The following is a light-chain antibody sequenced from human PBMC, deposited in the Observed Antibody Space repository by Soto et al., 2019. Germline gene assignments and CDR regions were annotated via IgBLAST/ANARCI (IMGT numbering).Light chain of an antibody. CDR3: HQYGSSPPYT. CDR2: GAS. Sequence: EIVLTQSPGTLSLYPGERATLSCRASQSVSSSYLAWYQQKPGQAPRLLIYGASSRATGIPDRFSGSGSGTDFTLTISRLEPEDFAVYYCHQYGSSPPYTFGQGTKLEIK. CDR1: QSVSSSY. J-gene: IGKJ2*01. V-gene: IGKV3-20*01.